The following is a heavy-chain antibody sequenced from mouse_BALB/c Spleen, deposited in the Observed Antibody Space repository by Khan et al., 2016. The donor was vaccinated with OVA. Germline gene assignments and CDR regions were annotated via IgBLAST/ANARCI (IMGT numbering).Heavy chain of an antibody. J-gene: IGHJ3*01. V-gene: IGHV1-4*01. D-gene: IGHD2-14*01. CDR3: VRDGAYYRNDGWFAY. CDR2: INPSNGYT. Sequence: QVQLKQSGAELARPGDSVKMSCKASGYTFTSYTIHWIKLRPGQGLEWIGYINPSNGYTNYNQKFKDKATLTADKSYNTAYMQLSSLTSNDSAVYNVVRDGAYYRNDGWFAYWAKGLWSLALQ. CDR1: GYTFTSYT.